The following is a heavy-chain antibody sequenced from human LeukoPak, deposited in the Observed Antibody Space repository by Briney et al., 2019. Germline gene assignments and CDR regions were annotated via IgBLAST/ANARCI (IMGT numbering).Heavy chain of an antibody. D-gene: IGHD3-22*01. V-gene: IGHV3-23*01. J-gene: IGHJ4*02. CDR2: LSGSGGNT. CDR1: GFTFSSYA. CDR3: AKGSYYCDSADYFDY. Sequence: GGSLRLSCAASGFTFSSYAMSWVRQAPGKGLEWVSTLSGSGGNTYYADSVKGRVTISRGNSKNTLYLQMNSLRAEDTAVYHCAKGSYYCDSADYFDYWGQGTLVTVSS.